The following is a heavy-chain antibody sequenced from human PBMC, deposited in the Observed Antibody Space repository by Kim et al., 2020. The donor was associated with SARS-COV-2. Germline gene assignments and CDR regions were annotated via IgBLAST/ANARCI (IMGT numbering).Heavy chain of an antibody. Sequence: GGSLRLSCAASGFTFSSYSMNWVRQAPGKGLEWVSSISSSSSYIYYADSVKGRFTISRDNAKNSLYLQMNSLRAEDTAVYYCARVLTPPTPRTGTPHYGMDVWGQGTTVTVSS. CDR2: ISSSSSYI. CDR3: ARVLTPPTPRTGTPHYGMDV. J-gene: IGHJ6*02. CDR1: GFTFSSYS. V-gene: IGHV3-21*01. D-gene: IGHD1-1*01.